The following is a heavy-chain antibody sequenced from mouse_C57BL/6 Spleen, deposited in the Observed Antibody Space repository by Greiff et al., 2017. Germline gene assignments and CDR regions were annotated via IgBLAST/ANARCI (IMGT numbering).Heavy chain of an antibody. V-gene: IGHV5-9-1*02. CDR2: ISSGGDYT. J-gene: IGHJ4*01. CDR1: GFTFSSYA. D-gene: IGHD2-1*01. Sequence: EVQGVESGEGLVKPGGSLKLSCAASGFTFSSYAMSWVRQTPEKRLEWVAYISSGGDYTYYADTVKGRFTISRDNARNTLYLQMSSLKSEDTAMXYCTSPYGNYEYYDAMDYWGQGTSVTVSS. CDR3: TSPYGNYEYYDAMDY.